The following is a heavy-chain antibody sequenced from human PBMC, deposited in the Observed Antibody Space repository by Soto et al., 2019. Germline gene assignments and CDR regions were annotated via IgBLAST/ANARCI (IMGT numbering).Heavy chain of an antibody. Sequence: ASVKVSCKASGYAFTSYGISWVRQAPGQGLEWMGWISVYNGNTNYAQKFQGRVTITADKSTSTAYMELSSLRSEDTAVYYCARRRGYSGYDFNYYGMDVWGQGTTVTVSS. CDR3: ARRRGYSGYDFNYYGMDV. CDR2: ISVYNGNT. D-gene: IGHD5-12*01. V-gene: IGHV1-18*04. J-gene: IGHJ6*02. CDR1: GYAFTSYG.